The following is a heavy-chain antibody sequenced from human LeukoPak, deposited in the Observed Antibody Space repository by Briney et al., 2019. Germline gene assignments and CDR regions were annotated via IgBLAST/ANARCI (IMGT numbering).Heavy chain of an antibody. J-gene: IGHJ4*02. CDR3: AKSRRVSSTGWDFDY. CDR1: GFTFSSYA. Sequence: GGSLRLSCAASGFTFSSYAMHWVRQAPGKGLEWVAVISYDGSNKYYADSVKGRFTISRDNSKNTLYLQMNSLRVEDTAVYYCAKSRRVSSTGWDFDYWGQGTLVTVSS. CDR2: ISYDGSNK. V-gene: IGHV3-30-3*01. D-gene: IGHD6-19*01.